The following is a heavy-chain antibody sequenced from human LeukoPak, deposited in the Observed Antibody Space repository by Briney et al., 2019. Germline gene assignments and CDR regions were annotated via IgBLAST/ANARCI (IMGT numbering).Heavy chain of an antibody. D-gene: IGHD1-26*01. CDR1: GFTFSSYS. V-gene: IGHV3-48*01. J-gene: IGHJ4*02. Sequence: GGSLRLSCAPSGFTFSSYSMNWVRQAPGKGLEWVSYISSSSSTIYDADSVKGRFTISRDNAKNSLYLQMNSLRAEDTAVYYCAKAGMYSGNNYFDSDYWGQGTLVTVSS. CDR2: ISSSSSTI. CDR3: AKAGMYSGNNYFDSDY.